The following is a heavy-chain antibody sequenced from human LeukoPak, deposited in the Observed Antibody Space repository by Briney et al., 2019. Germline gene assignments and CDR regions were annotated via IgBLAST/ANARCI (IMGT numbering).Heavy chain of an antibody. Sequence: PGGSLRLSCAASGFSFSDYSMNWVRQAPGKGLEWLSYISGRTSTIYYADSVKGRFTISRDNSKNTLYLQMNSLRAEDTAVYYCARGAQTVNGWYSSTTLVGAFDIWGQGTMVTVSS. CDR2: ISGRTSTI. CDR3: ARGAQTVNGWYSSTTLVGAFDI. V-gene: IGHV3-48*01. D-gene: IGHD6-13*01. CDR1: GFSFSDYS. J-gene: IGHJ3*02.